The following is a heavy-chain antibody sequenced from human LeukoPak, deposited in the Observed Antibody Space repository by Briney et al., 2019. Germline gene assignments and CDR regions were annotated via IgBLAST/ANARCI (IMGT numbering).Heavy chain of an antibody. Sequence: SETLSLTCNVSGVSVTSGTSYWSWIRQPPGKGLEWIGNIYYSGSANYNPSLKSRVTMSVDTSKNQFSLNLSSVTAADTAVYFCARGRWYSDYWGQGTLVTVSS. CDR1: GVSVTSGTSY. CDR2: IYYSGSA. CDR3: ARGRWYSDY. J-gene: IGHJ4*02. D-gene: IGHD6-13*01. V-gene: IGHV4-61*01.